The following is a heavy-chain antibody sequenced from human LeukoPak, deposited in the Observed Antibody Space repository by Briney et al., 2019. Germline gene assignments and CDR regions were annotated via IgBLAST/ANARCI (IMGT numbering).Heavy chain of an antibody. J-gene: IGHJ4*02. V-gene: IGHV4-59*11. D-gene: IGHD6-13*01. Sequence: SETLSLTCTVSGGSISSHYWSWIRQPPGKGLEWIGYIYYSGSTNYNPSLKSRVTISVDTSKNQFSLKLSSVTAADTAVYYCARVLSSSWYYFDSWGQGTLVTVSS. CDR1: GGSISSHY. CDR2: IYYSGST. CDR3: ARVLSSSWYYFDS.